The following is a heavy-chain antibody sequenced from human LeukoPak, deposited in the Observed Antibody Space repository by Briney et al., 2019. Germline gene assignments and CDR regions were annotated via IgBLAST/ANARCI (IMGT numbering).Heavy chain of an antibody. J-gene: IGHJ6*02. CDR2: ISGSGGST. D-gene: IGHD3-10*01. CDR3: AKDKSDYGSGTGPYGMDV. CDR1: GFTFSSYA. V-gene: IGHV3-23*01. Sequence: GGSLRLSCGASGFTFSSYAMTWVRQAPGKGLEWVSGISGSGGSTYYADSVKGRLTISRDNSKNTLYLQMNSLRVDDTAVYYCAKDKSDYGSGTGPYGMDVWGQGTTVTVSS.